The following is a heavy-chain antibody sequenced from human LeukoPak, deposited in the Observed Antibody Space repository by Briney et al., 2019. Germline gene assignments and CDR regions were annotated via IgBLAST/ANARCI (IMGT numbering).Heavy chain of an antibody. V-gene: IGHV3-48*02. CDR3: ATGLPLEY. CDR2: IRSTSSAI. Sequence: GGSLRLSCAVSGFTFSYYTMNRVRQAPGKGLEWVSNIRSTSSAIYYADSVKGRFTISRDNAKNSLYLQMNSLRDEDTAVYYCATGLPLEYWGQGTLVTVSS. D-gene: IGHD4-11*01. CDR1: GFTFSYYT. J-gene: IGHJ4*02.